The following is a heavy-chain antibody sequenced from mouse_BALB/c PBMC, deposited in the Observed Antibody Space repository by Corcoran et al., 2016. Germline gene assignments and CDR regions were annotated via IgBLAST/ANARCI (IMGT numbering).Heavy chain of an antibody. Sequence: QIQLVQSGPELKKPGETVKISCKASGYTFTNYGMNWVKQAPGKGLQWKGWINTYTGEPTYADDFKGRFAFSFETSASTAYLQINNLKNEDTATYFCAREPYAMDYWGQGTSVTVSS. CDR1: GYTFTNYG. J-gene: IGHJ4*01. V-gene: IGHV9-3-1*01. D-gene: IGHD6-1*01. CDR3: AREPYAMDY. CDR2: INTYTGEP.